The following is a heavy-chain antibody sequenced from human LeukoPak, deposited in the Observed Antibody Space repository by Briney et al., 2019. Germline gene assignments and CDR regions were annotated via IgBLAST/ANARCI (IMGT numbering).Heavy chain of an antibody. J-gene: IGHJ4*02. Sequence: GRSLRLSCAASGFTFDDYAMHWVRQAPGKGLEWVSGISWNSGSIGYADSVKGRFTISRDNAKNSLYLQVNSLRAEDMALYYCAKASADLYFDYWGQGTLVTVSS. CDR1: GFTFDDYA. D-gene: IGHD2-2*01. V-gene: IGHV3-9*03. CDR3: AKASADLYFDY. CDR2: ISWNSGSI.